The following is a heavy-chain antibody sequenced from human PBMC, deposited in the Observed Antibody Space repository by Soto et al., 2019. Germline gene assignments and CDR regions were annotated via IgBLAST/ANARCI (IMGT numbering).Heavy chain of an antibody. CDR1: GYTLTGYY. V-gene: IGHV1-2*04. CDR3: ARGRDSNYEMDV. CDR2: INPNSGGT. D-gene: IGHD4-4*01. Sequence: ASVKVSCKASGYTLTGYYMHWVRQAPGQGLEWMGWINPNSGGTNYAQKFQGWVTMTRDTSISTAYMELSRLRSDDTAVYYCARGRDSNYEMDVWCQVTTVAVSS. J-gene: IGHJ6*02.